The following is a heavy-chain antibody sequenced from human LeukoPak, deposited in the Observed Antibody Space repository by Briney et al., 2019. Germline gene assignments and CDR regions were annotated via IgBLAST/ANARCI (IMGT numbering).Heavy chain of an antibody. Sequence: EGSLRLSCAASGFTLSGYWMHWVRQAPGKGLEWVSRINSDGTSTSYADSVKGRFTISRDNAKNTLSLQMNSLRGEDTAVYYCLRSYCTTSNCYGWFDPWGQGTLVTVSS. CDR3: LRSYCTTSNCYGWFDP. V-gene: IGHV3-74*01. J-gene: IGHJ5*02. D-gene: IGHD2-2*01. CDR2: INSDGTST. CDR1: GFTLSGYW.